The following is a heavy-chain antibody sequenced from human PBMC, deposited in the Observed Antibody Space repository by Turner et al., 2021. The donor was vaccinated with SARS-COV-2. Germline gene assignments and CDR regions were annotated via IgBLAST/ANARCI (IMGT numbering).Heavy chain of an antibody. CDR3: ARDGGDPPRYFQH. J-gene: IGHJ1*01. CDR2: IYYSGST. Sequence: QLQLQESGPGRVKPSETLSPTCTVSGGSISSSSYYWGWIRQPPGKGLEWIGSIYYSGSTYYNPSLKSRVTISVDTSKNQFSLKLSSVTAADTAVYYCARDGGDPPRYFQHWGQGTLVTVSS. CDR1: GGSISSSSYY. V-gene: IGHV4-39*02. D-gene: IGHD2-21*02.